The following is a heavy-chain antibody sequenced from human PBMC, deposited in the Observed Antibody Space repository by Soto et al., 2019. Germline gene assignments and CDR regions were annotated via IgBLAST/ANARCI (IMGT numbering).Heavy chain of an antibody. D-gene: IGHD6-19*01. J-gene: IGHJ6*03. CDR2: ISSSSSYI. Sequence: GGSLRLSCAASGFTFSSYSMNWVRQAPGKGLEWVSSISSSSSYIYYADSVKGRFTISRDNAKNSLYLQMNSLRAEDTAVYYCARDALTPYHSSGWYYYYYYMDVWGKGTTVTVSS. V-gene: IGHV3-21*01. CDR1: GFTFSSYS. CDR3: ARDALTPYHSSGWYYYYYYMDV.